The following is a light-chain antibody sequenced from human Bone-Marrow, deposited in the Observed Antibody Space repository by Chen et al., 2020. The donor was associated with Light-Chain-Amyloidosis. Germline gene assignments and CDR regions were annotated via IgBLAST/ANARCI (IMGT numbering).Light chain of an antibody. V-gene: IGKV3-20*01. CDR2: GSS. CDR3: QQSGTSPLT. J-gene: IGKJ4*01. Sequence: EIVLMQSPGTLSLSPGEGANLSCRASQTISSNYLTWYQQKFGQAPRLLIYGSSSRATGIPDRFTGSGSGTDFTLTINRLEPEDFAMYCCQQSGTSPLTFGGGTKVEIK. CDR1: QTISSNY.